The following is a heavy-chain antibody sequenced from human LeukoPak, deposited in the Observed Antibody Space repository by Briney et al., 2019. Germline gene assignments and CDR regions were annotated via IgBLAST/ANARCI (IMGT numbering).Heavy chain of an antibody. J-gene: IGHJ4*02. Sequence: ASVKVSCKTSGYTFTGYYMHWVRQAPGQGLEWMGIINPSGGSTRYAQKFQGRVTMTRDTSTSTVYMELSSLRSDDTAVYYCARGYNGHESDFWGQGTLVTVSS. D-gene: IGHD5-12*01. CDR2: INPSGGST. CDR3: ARGYNGHESDF. CDR1: GYTFTGYY. V-gene: IGHV1-46*01.